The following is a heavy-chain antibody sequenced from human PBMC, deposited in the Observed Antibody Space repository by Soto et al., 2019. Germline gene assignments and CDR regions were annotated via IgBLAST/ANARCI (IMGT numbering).Heavy chain of an antibody. CDR2: ILYDGSNK. J-gene: IGHJ5*02. V-gene: IGHV3-33*01. D-gene: IGHD1-26*01. Sequence: QVQLVESGGDVVQPGRSLRLSCAASGFTFSNYGMHWARQAPGKGLEWVAAILYDGSNKYYADSVKGRFTISRDNSKNTLYLQMYGLIAEDTAVSYCAGGTYHGDQCGQGTLVTVPS. CDR1: GFTFSNYG. CDR3: AGGTYHGDQ.